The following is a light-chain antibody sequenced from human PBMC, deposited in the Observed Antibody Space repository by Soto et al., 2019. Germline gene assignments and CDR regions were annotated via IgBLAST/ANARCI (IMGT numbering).Light chain of an antibody. V-gene: IGKV1-39*01. Sequence: DIQLTQSPSSLSASVGDRVTITCRASQSLSKYLNWYQQKPRKAPKLLIYTASSLQSGVPSRFSGSGSGTEFTLTISSLQPEDFATYYCQQSYTTWWTFGQGTKVDI. CDR2: TAS. CDR3: QQSYTTWWT. J-gene: IGKJ1*01. CDR1: QSLSKY.